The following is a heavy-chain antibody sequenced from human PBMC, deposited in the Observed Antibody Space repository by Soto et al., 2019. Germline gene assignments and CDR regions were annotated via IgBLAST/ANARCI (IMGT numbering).Heavy chain of an antibody. CDR2: IYNDGTT. D-gene: IGHD3-10*01. V-gene: IGHV3-53*01. CDR3: VRPLPSGQTHARDV. CDR1: GLPVAGSY. Sequence: TGGSLRLSCVASGLPVAGSYMAWVRQAPGKGLEWASVIYNDGTTYYSQSVEGRFTISRDTSKNTLYLQMDRLRGEDTAVYYCVRPLPSGQTHARDVWGQGTTVTVSS. J-gene: IGHJ6*02.